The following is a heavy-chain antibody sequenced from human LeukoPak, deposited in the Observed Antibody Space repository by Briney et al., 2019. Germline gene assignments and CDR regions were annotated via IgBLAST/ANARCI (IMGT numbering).Heavy chain of an antibody. J-gene: IGHJ4*02. Sequence: GRSLRLSCAASGFTFDDYAMHWVRQAPGKGLEWVSGISWNSGSIGYADSVKGRFTISRDNAKNCLYLQMNSLRAEDTALYYCAKAQNYDFWSGFFDYWGQGTPVTVSS. CDR1: GFTFDDYA. CDR2: ISWNSGSI. CDR3: AKAQNYDFWSGFFDY. D-gene: IGHD3-3*01. V-gene: IGHV3-9*01.